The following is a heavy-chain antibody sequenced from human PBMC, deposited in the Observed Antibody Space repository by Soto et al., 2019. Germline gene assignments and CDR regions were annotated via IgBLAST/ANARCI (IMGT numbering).Heavy chain of an antibody. CDR3: ARQGEHSSSYFFDS. D-gene: IGHD6-6*01. Sequence: QLQLQESGPGLVKPSETLSLTCTVSGDSIDTSSYCWGWIRQPPGKGLEWIGSVCYRGTTYYNPSLKSRITIAVDTSKRQFSLKMSSVTAADTAVFYCARQGEHSSSYFFDSWGQGTLVNVSS. J-gene: IGHJ4*02. CDR1: GDSIDTSSYC. CDR2: VCYRGTT. V-gene: IGHV4-39*01.